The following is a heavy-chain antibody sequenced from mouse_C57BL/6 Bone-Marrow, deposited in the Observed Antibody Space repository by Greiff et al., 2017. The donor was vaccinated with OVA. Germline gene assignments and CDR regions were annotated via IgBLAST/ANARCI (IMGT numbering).Heavy chain of an antibody. J-gene: IGHJ4*01. CDR2: INPSSGYT. CDR3: ARCYYGSSYAMDY. D-gene: IGHD1-1*01. V-gene: IGHV1-7*01. Sequence: VKLVESGAELAKPGASVKLSCKASGYTFTSYWMHWVKQRPGQGLEWIGYINPSSGYTKYNQKFKDKATLTADKSSSTAYMQLSSLTYEDSAVYYCARCYYGSSYAMDYWGQGTSVTVSS. CDR1: GYTFTSYW.